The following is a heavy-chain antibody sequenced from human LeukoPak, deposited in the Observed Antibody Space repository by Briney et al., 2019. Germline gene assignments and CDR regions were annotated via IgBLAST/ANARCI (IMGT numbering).Heavy chain of an antibody. D-gene: IGHD1-26*01. J-gene: IGHJ4*02. CDR1: GFTFSSYA. V-gene: IGHV3-23*01. CDR2: ISGSGGST. Sequence: SGGSLRLSCAASGFTFSSYAMSWVRQAPGKGLEWVSAISGSGGSTYYADSVKGRFTISRDNSKSTLYLQMNSLRAEDTAVYYCAKELRRATQPYFDYWGQGTLVTVSS. CDR3: AKELRRATQPYFDY.